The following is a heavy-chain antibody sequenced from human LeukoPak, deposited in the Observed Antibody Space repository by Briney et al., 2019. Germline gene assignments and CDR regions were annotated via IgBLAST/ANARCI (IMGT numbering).Heavy chain of an antibody. D-gene: IGHD3-3*01. V-gene: IGHV4-34*01. J-gene: IGHJ5*02. CDR2: INHSGST. Sequence: SETLSLTCAVYGGSFSGYYWSWIRQPPGKGLEWIGEINHSGSTNYNPSLKSRVTISVDTSKNQFSLKLSSVTAADTAVYYCARGCYDFWSGYYNWFDPWGQGTLVTVSS. CDR3: ARGCYDFWSGYYNWFDP. CDR1: GGSFSGYY.